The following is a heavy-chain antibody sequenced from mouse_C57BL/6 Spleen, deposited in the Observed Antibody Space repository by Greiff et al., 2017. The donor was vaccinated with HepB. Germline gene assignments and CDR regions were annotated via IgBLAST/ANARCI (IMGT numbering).Heavy chain of an antibody. CDR1: GYTFTGYW. D-gene: IGHD6-1*01. V-gene: IGHV1-9*01. Sequence: QVQLQQSGAELMKPGASVKLSCKASGYTFTGYWIEWVKQRPGHGLEWIGEICPGSGSTNYNEKFKGKATFTADTSSNTAYMQLSSLTTEDSAVYYCARMGLRGRAWFAYWGQGTLVTVSA. J-gene: IGHJ3*01. CDR2: ICPGSGST. CDR3: ARMGLRGRAWFAY.